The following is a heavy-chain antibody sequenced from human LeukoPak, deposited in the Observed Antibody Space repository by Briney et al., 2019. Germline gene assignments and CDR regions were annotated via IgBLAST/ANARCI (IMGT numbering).Heavy chain of an antibody. J-gene: IGHJ6*02. CDR1: GYTFTSYA. CDR3: ARDPKGYYYGSGSQNYYYYYGMDV. D-gene: IGHD3-10*01. Sequence: ASVKVSCKASGYTFTSYAMHWVRQAPGQRLEWMGWINAGNGNTKYSQKFQGRVTITRDTSASTAYMELSSLRSEDTAVYYCARDPKGYYYGSGSQNYYYYYGMDVWGQGTTVTVSS. V-gene: IGHV1-3*01. CDR2: INAGNGNT.